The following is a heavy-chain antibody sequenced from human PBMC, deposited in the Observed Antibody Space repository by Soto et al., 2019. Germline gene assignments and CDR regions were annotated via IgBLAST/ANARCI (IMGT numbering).Heavy chain of an antibody. Sequence: QVQLVESGGGLVKPGGSLRLSCAASGFAFSDPYMSWIRQAPGKGLEWISYISSSGSTIYYADSVKGRFTIPRDNAKKSLYLQMDSLTADDTAVYYCARGGASVTTPFDYWGQGTQVTVSS. D-gene: IGHD4-17*01. CDR2: ISSSGSTI. CDR1: GFAFSDPY. CDR3: ARGGASVTTPFDY. J-gene: IGHJ4*02. V-gene: IGHV3-11*01.